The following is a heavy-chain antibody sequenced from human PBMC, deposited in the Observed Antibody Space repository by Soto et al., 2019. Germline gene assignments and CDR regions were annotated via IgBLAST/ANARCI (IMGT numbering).Heavy chain of an antibody. Sequence: EVQLLESGGGLVQPGGSLRLSCAASGFTFSNYAMTWVRQAPGRVLEWVSAIGGDGGTYYTDSVKGRFTISRDNSKNTLFLQMHSLRVEDTAVFYCAKRSCSGVICRGAYFDSWGQGTLVTVSS. CDR2: IGGDGGT. D-gene: IGHD2-15*01. CDR1: GFTFSNYA. J-gene: IGHJ4*02. CDR3: AKRSCSGVICRGAYFDS. V-gene: IGHV3-23*01.